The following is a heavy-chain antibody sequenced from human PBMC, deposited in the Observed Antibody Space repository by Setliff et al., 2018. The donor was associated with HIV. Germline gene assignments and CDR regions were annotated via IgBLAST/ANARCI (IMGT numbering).Heavy chain of an antibody. CDR3: ARDLDLGGTCFPITFDY. J-gene: IGHJ4*02. V-gene: IGHV3-48*03. D-gene: IGHD2-15*01. CDR2: ISSSGDHT. CDR1: GFSFSTYE. Sequence: TGGSLRLSCAASGFSFSTYEMNWVRQAPGKGLEWVSYISSSGDHTLYADSVKGRFTISRDNAKNSLYLQMNSLRAEDTAVYYCARDLDLGGTCFPITFDYWGQGTLVTVSS.